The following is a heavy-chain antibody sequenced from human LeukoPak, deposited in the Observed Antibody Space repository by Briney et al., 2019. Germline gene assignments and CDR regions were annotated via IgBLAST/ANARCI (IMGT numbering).Heavy chain of an antibody. D-gene: IGHD6-13*01. J-gene: IGHJ3*02. V-gene: IGHV4-61*01. CDR3: ARDKGQQLVVGAFDI. Sequence: SETLSLTCTVSGGSVSSGSYYWSWIRQPPGKGLGWIGYIYYSGSPNYNPSPRSRVTISVDTYKNHFSLKLSSVTGADTAVYYCARDKGQQLVVGAFDIWGQGTMVTVSS. CDR1: GGSVSSGSYY. CDR2: IYYSGSP.